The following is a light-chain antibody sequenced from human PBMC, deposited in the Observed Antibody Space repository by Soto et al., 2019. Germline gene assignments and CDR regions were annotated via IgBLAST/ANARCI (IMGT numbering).Light chain of an antibody. CDR1: QSVSSY. J-gene: IGKJ5*01. V-gene: IGKV3-20*01. CDR2: GVS. CDR3: QQYGSSLVT. Sequence: EIVLTQSPGTLSLSPGERATLSCRASQSVSSYLAWYQQKPGQAPRLLIYGVSSRATGIPDRFSGSGSGTDFTLTISRLEPEDFAVYYCQQYGSSLVTFGQGTRLEIK.